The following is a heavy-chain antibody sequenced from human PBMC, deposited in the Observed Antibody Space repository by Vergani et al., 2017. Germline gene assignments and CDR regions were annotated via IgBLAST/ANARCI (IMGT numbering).Heavy chain of an antibody. J-gene: IGHJ6*03. CDR2: IDHTGRP. Sequence: QVQLQQWGGGLLKPSETLSLTCVVNGGSFTSYHWTWIRQSPGEGLEWVGDIDHTGRPDYNPSLKSRLTMSVDKSRNQFSLTLNSVTATDTAIYFCARVNTETNGHLYYYYYMDVWGQDRGHRL. V-gene: IGHV4-34*01. CDR3: ARVNTETNGHLYYYYYMDV. CDR1: GGSFTSYH. D-gene: IGHD4-11*01.